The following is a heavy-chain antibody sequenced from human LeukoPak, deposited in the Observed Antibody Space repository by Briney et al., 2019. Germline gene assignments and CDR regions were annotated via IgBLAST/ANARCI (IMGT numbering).Heavy chain of an antibody. Sequence: GGSLRLSCAASGFTFSSYAMSWVRQAPGKGLEWVSAISGSGGSTYYADSVKGRFTISRDNSKNTLYLQMHTLRAEDTALYYCAKGGGRNIGDAFDIWGQGTLVTVSS. J-gene: IGHJ3*02. D-gene: IGHD1/OR15-1a*01. CDR1: GFTFSSYA. V-gene: IGHV3-23*01. CDR3: AKGGGRNIGDAFDI. CDR2: ISGSGGST.